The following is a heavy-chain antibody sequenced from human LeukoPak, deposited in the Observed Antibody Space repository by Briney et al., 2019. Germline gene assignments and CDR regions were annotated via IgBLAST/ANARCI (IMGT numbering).Heavy chain of an antibody. CDR2: IYHSGST. J-gene: IGHJ3*02. D-gene: IGHD5-24*01. V-gene: IGHV4-61*08. Sequence: PSETLSLTCTVSGGSISSGGYYWSWIRQPPGKGLEWIGYIYHSGSTNYNPSLKSRVTISVDTSKNQFSLKLSSVTAADTAVYYCARGGREMANIWGQGTMVTVSS. CDR3: ARGGREMANI. CDR1: GGSISSGGYY.